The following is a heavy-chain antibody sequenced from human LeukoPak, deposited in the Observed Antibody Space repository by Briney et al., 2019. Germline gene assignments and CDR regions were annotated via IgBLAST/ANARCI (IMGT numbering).Heavy chain of an antibody. V-gene: IGHV3-7*01. J-gene: IGHJ4*02. CDR3: ARVRGGATTGLYFDY. Sequence: GGSLRLSCAASGFTFSSYWMSWVRQAPGKGLEWVANIKQDGSEKYYVDSVKGRFTISRDNAKNSLYLQMNSLRAEDTAVYYCARVRGGATTGLYFDYWGQGTLVTVSS. CDR2: IKQDGSEK. CDR1: GFTFSSYW. D-gene: IGHD1-26*01.